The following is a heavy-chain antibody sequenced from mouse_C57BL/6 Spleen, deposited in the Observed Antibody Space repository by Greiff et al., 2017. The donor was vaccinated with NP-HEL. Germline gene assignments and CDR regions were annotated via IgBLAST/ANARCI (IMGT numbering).Heavy chain of an antibody. CDR1: GYTFTSYT. Sequence: QVQLQQSGAELARPGASVKMSCKASGYTFTSYTMHWVKQRPGQGLEWIGYINPSSGYTKYNQKFKDKATLTADKSSSTAYMQLSSMTSEDSAVYYCASDTTVVAPSYVDYWGQGTTLTVSS. J-gene: IGHJ2*01. D-gene: IGHD1-1*01. V-gene: IGHV1-4*01. CDR2: INPSSGYT. CDR3: ASDTTVVAPSYVDY.